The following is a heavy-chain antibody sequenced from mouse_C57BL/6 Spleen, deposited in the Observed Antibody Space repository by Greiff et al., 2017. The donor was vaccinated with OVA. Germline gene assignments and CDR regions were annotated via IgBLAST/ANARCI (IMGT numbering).Heavy chain of an antibody. CDR1: GFTFSSYT. CDR2: ISGGGGNT. J-gene: IGHJ1*03. V-gene: IGHV5-9*01. D-gene: IGHD1-1*01. CDR3: AREGVYYGSSYWYFDV. Sequence: EVQGVESGGGLVKPGGSLKLSCAASGFTFSSYTMSWVRQTPEKRLEWVATISGGGGNTYYPDSVKGRFTISRDNAKNTLYLQMSSLRSEDTALYYCAREGVYYGSSYWYFDVWGTGTTVTVSS.